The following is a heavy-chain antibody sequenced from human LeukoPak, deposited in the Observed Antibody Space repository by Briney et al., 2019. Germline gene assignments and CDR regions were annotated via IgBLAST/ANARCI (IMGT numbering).Heavy chain of an antibody. CDR2: INPADSDT. CDR3: ARRYCSSITCYFFDY. J-gene: IGHJ4*02. Sequence: GESLKISCKGSGYSFTSHWIGWVRQMPGKGLEWMGIINPADSDTRYSPSFQGQVTISVDKPISTAYLQWSSLVASDTAMYYCARRYCSSITCYFFDYWGQGALVTVSS. V-gene: IGHV5-51*01. CDR1: GYSFTSHW. D-gene: IGHD2-2*01.